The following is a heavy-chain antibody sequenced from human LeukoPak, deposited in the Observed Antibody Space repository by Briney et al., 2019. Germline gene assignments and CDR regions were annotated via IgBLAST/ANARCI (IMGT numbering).Heavy chain of an antibody. D-gene: IGHD6-13*01. J-gene: IGHJ1*01. V-gene: IGHV3-23*01. CDR3: AKSPVPWVFQH. CDR1: GFTFSSYG. CDR2: ISGSGGST. Sequence: PGGSLRLSCAASGFTFSSYGMHWVRQAPGKGLEWVSAISGSGGSTYYADSVKGRFTISRDNSKNTLYLQMNSLRAEDTAVYYCAKSPVPWVFQHWGQGTLVTVSS.